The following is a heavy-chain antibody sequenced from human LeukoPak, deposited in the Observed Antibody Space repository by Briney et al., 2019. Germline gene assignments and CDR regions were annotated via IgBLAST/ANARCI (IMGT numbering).Heavy chain of an antibody. J-gene: IGHJ4*02. CDR3: ARSARLMKGVVEVTALDD. Sequence: PGGSLRLSCAASGFTFSTYSMNWVRQAPGKGLEWVSYIDTGTSTIYYADSVKGRFTIARDNAKNSVYLEMNSLRADDTAVYYCARSARLMKGVVEVTALDDWGQGTLVTVSS. CDR1: GFTFSTYS. CDR2: IDTGTSTI. D-gene: IGHD3-3*01. V-gene: IGHV3-48*04.